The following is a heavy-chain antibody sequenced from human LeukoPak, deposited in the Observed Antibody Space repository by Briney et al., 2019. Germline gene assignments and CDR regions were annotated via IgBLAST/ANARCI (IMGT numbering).Heavy chain of an antibody. CDR3: ATSFMIRGN. Sequence: GGSLRLSCAASGFRFSDFSMNWVRQAPGKGLEWVSSIISSSSHIYYADSVKGRFTISRDNAKNSLYLQMNSLKAEDTAVYYCATSFMIRGNWGQGTLVTVSS. V-gene: IGHV3-21*01. J-gene: IGHJ4*02. D-gene: IGHD3-16*01. CDR1: GFRFSDFS. CDR2: IISSSSHI.